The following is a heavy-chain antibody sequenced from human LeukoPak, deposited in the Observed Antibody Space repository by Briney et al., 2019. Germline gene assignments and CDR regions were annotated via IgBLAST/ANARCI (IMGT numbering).Heavy chain of an antibody. V-gene: IGHV1-46*01. CDR1: GYTFSSFY. Sequence: ASVKVSCKASGYTFSSFYIHWLRQAPGQGLEWMGIINPNTGSTSYAQKFQGRVIMTRDTSTSTVYMELSSLRSEDTAVYYCARDREISYYYDSSGYCFDYWGQGTLVTVSS. D-gene: IGHD3-22*01. J-gene: IGHJ4*02. CDR2: INPNTGST. CDR3: ARDREISYYYDSSGYCFDY.